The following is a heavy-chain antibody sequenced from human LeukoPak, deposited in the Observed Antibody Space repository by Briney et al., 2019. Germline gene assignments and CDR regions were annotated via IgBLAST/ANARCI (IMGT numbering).Heavy chain of an antibody. V-gene: IGHV3-30*18. CDR1: GFTFSSYG. CDR2: ISYDGSNK. Sequence: GGSLRLSCAASGFTFSSYGTHWVRQAPGKGLEWVAVISYDGSNKYYADSVKGRFTISRDNSKNTLYLQMNSLRAEDTAVYYCAKDGTYYDFWSGVNYYYYMDVWGKGTTVTVSS. J-gene: IGHJ6*03. D-gene: IGHD3-3*01. CDR3: AKDGTYYDFWSGVNYYYYMDV.